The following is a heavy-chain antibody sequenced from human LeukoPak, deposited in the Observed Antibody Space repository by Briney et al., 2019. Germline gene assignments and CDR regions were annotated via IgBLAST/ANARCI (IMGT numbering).Heavy chain of an antibody. J-gene: IGHJ4*02. CDR3: ARSYYYDSSGYSEPYYFDY. V-gene: IGHV4-59*08. Sequence: SETLSLTCTVSGGSISSYYWSWIRQPPGKGLEWIGYIYYSGSTNYNPSLKSRVTISVDTSKNQFSLKLSSVTAADTAVYYCARSYYYDSSGYSEPYYFDYWGKGTLVTVSS. D-gene: IGHD3-22*01. CDR2: IYYSGST. CDR1: GGSISSYY.